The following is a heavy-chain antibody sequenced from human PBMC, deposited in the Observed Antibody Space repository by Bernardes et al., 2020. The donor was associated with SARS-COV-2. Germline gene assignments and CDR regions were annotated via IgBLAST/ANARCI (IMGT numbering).Heavy chain of an antibody. CDR1: GFTFSSYW. V-gene: IGHV3-7*01. CDR2: IKQDGSEK. D-gene: IGHD3-16*02. CDR3: ARDGKYYDYVWGSYRRNDAFDI. Sequence: GGSLRLSCAASGFTFSSYWMSWVRQAPGKGLEWVANIKQDGSEKYYVDSVKGRFTISIDNAKNSLYLQMNSLRAEDTAVYYCARDGKYYDYVWGSYRRNDAFDIWGQGTMVTVSS. J-gene: IGHJ3*02.